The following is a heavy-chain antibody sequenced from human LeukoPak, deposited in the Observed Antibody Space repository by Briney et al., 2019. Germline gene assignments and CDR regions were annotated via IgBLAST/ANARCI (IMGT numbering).Heavy chain of an antibody. J-gene: IGHJ5*02. V-gene: IGHV3-15*01. D-gene: IGHD2-21*02. CDR2: IKNKADGGTT. CDR3: TTLYCGGDCYPGWVDP. CDR1: GLTFSNAW. Sequence: GGSLRLSCAASGLTFSNAWMTWVRQAPGKGPEWVGHIKNKADGGTTDCAAPVKGRFMISRDDSKNTLYLQMNSLKTEDTAVYYCTTLYCGGDCYPGWVDPWGQGTLVTVSS.